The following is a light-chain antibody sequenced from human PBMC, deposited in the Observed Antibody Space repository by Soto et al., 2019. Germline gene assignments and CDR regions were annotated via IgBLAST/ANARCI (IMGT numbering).Light chain of an antibody. Sequence: QYVLTQPPSASGTPGQRVTISCSGSSSNIGSNTVNWYQQLPGTAPKLLIYSNNQRPSGVPDRFSGYKSGTSASLAISGLQSEDEADYYCAAWDDSLNGVVFGGGTKLTVL. J-gene: IGLJ2*01. CDR3: AAWDDSLNGVV. V-gene: IGLV1-44*01. CDR2: SNN. CDR1: SSNIGSNT.